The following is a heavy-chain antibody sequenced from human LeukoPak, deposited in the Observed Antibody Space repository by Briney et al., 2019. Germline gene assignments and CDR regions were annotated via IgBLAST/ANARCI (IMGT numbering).Heavy chain of an antibody. D-gene: IGHD1-1*01. CDR2: IIPIFGTA. Sequence: ASVKVSCKASGGTFSSYAISWVRQAPGQGLEWMGGIIPIFGTANYAQKFQGRATITADESTSTAYMELSSLRSEGTAVYYCAREGTGSRDLDYWGQGTLVTVSS. V-gene: IGHV1-69*13. CDR1: GGTFSSYA. J-gene: IGHJ4*02. CDR3: AREGTGSRDLDY.